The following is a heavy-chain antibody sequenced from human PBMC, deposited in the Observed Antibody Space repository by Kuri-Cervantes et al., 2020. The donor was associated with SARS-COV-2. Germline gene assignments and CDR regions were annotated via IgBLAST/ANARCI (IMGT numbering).Heavy chain of an antibody. Sequence: GGSRRLSGAAAGFTFDDYAMHWVRQAPGKGLEWVSGISWNSGSIGYADSVKGRFTISRDNAKNSLYLQMNSLRAEDTALYYCAKDRMVQGVIRGTAFDPWGQGTLVTVSP. CDR3: AKDRMVQGVIRGTAFDP. D-gene: IGHD3-10*01. V-gene: IGHV3-9*01. CDR1: GFTFDDYA. J-gene: IGHJ5*02. CDR2: ISWNSGSI.